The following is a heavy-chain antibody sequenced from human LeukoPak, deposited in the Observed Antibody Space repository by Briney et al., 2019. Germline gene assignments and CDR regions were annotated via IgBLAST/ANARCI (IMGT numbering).Heavy chain of an antibody. CDR3: ASNYGDYVENAFDI. D-gene: IGHD4-17*01. J-gene: IGHJ3*02. V-gene: IGHV4-39*01. CDR2: IYYSGGT. CDR1: GGSISSSSYY. Sequence: SETLSLTCTVSGGSISSSSYYWGWIRQPPGKGLEWIGSIYYSGGTYYNPSLKSRVTISVDTSKNQFSLKLSSVTAADTAVYYCASNYGDYVENAFDIWGQGTMVAVSS.